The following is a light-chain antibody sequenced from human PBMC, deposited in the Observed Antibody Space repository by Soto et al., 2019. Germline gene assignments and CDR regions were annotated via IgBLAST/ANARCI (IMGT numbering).Light chain of an antibody. CDR1: QSVSGN. V-gene: IGKV3-15*01. CDR3: QQYNNWHPWT. J-gene: IGKJ1*01. CDR2: GAS. Sequence: EIVMTQSPATLSVSPGERATLSCRASQSVSGNLAWYQQKPGQAPRLLIYGASTRATGIPARFSGSGSGTEFTRTISSLQSEDFAVYYCQQYNNWHPWTFGQGTKVEIK.